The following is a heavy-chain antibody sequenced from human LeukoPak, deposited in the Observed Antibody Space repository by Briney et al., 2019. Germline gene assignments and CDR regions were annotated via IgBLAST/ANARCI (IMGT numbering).Heavy chain of an antibody. Sequence: ASVKVSCKASGGTFSSYAISWVRQAPGQGLEWMGGIIPIFGTANYAQKFQGRVTITADESTSTAYMELSSLRSEDTAVYYCARGGDILTGYHSPNLYYFGYWGQGTLVTVSS. CDR3: ARGGDILTGYHSPNLYYFGY. D-gene: IGHD3-9*01. J-gene: IGHJ4*02. CDR1: GGTFSSYA. V-gene: IGHV1-69*13. CDR2: IIPIFGTA.